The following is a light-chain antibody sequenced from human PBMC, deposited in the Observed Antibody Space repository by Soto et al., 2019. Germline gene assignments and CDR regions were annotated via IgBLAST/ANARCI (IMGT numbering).Light chain of an antibody. CDR1: RNDISAYDS. J-gene: IGLJ3*02. CDR3: SSYTRGSTLV. CDR2: EVS. Sequence: QSALTQPASVYGSPGQSITISCTGSRNDISAYDSVSWYQQHPDKAPKLIIYEVSNRPSGVSSRFSGSKSGNTASLTISGLQADDEADYYCSSYTRGSTLVFGGGTKLTVL. V-gene: IGLV2-14*01.